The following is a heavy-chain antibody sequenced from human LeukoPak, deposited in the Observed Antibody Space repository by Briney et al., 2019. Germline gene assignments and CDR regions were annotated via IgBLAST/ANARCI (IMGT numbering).Heavy chain of an antibody. CDR2: INPSGGST. D-gene: IGHD1-26*01. V-gene: IGHV1-46*01. J-gene: IGHJ4*02. CDR3: ARDSGSYYSRLNYFDY. CDR1: GYTFTSYY. Sequence: ASVKVSCKASGYTFTSYYMHWVRQAPGQGLEWMGIINPSGGSTSYAQKFQGRVTMTRDMSTSTVYMELSSLRSEDTAVYYCARDSGSYYSRLNYFDYWGQGTLVTVSS.